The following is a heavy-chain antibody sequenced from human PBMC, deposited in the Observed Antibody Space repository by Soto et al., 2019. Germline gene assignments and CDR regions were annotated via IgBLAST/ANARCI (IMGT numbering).Heavy chain of an antibody. Sequence: SVKVSCKASGGTFSSYAISWVRQAPGQGLEWMGGIIPIFDTANYAQKFQGRVTITADESTSTAYMELSSLRSEDTAVYYCARDPRYCSSTSCSRRDYYYYGMDVWGQGTTVTVSS. CDR1: GGTFSSYA. CDR3: ARDPRYCSSTSCSRRDYYYYGMDV. D-gene: IGHD2-2*01. CDR2: IIPIFDTA. V-gene: IGHV1-69*13. J-gene: IGHJ6*02.